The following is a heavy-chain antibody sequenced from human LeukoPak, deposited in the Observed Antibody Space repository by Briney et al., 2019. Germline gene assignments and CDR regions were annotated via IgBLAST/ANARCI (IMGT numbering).Heavy chain of an antibody. J-gene: IGHJ4*02. CDR3: AREDSSSSYFDY. CDR2: IYSGGST. V-gene: IGHV3-53*01. D-gene: IGHD6-13*01. Sequence: GGSLRLSCAASGFTVSSNYMNWVRQAPGKGLGWVSVIYSGGSTYYSDSVKGRFTISRDNSKNTLYLQMNSLRAEDTAVYYCAREDSSSSYFDYWGQGTLVTVSS. CDR1: GFTVSSNY.